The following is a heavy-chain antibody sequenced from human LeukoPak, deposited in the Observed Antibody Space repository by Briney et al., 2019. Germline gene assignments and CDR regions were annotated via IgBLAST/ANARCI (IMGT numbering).Heavy chain of an antibody. CDR2: IYYSGST. Sequence: SQTLSLTCIVSSGSISRGDYYWSWIRQPPGKGLEWIGYIYYSGSTYYNPSLKSRVTISVDTSRNQFSLKVSSVTAADTAVYYCAMRGYDSRGLDYWGRGTLVTVSS. D-gene: IGHD3-22*01. CDR3: AMRGYDSRGLDY. V-gene: IGHV4-30-4*08. CDR1: SGSISRGDYY. J-gene: IGHJ4*02.